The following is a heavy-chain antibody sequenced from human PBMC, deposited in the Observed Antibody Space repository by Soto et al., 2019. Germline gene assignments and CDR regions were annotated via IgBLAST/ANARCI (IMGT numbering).Heavy chain of an antibody. V-gene: IGHV3-23*01. CDR2: ISGSGGST. CDR3: ARRTSGWYLDY. Sequence: EVQLLESGGGLVQPGGSLRLSCGASGFTFSSYAMSWVRQAPGKGLGWVSVISGSGGSTYYADSVKGRFTISRDNSKNTLYLQMNSLRAEDTAVYYCARRTSGWYLDYWGQGTLVTVSS. J-gene: IGHJ4*02. CDR1: GFTFSSYA. D-gene: IGHD6-19*01.